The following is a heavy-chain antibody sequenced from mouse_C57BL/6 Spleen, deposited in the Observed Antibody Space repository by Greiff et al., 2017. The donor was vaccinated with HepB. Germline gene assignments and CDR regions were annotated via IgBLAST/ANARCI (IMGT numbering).Heavy chain of an antibody. D-gene: IGHD1-1*01. CDR1: GYTFTSYW. CDR2: IDPSDSYT. V-gene: IGHV1-50*01. CDR3: ARTSPSSSWYFEV. Sequence: QVQLQQPGAELVKPGASVKLSCKASGYTFTSYWMQWVKQRPGQGLEWIGEIDPSDSYTNYNQKFKGKATLTVDTSSSTAYMQLSSLTSEDSAVYYCARTSPSSSWYFEVWGTGTTVTVAS. J-gene: IGHJ1*03.